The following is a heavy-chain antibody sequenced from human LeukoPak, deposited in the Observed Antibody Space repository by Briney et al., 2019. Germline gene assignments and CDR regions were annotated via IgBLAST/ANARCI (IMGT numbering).Heavy chain of an antibody. CDR3: ARLYYDSSGYYSFDY. CDR2: IYYSGST. CDR1: GGSISSYY. J-gene: IGHJ4*02. Sequence: SETLSLTCTVSGGSISSYYWSWIRQPPGKGLEWIGYIYYSGSTNYNPSLKSRVTISGDTSKNQSSLKLSSVTAADTAVYYCARLYYDSSGYYSFDYWGQGTLVTVSS. V-gene: IGHV4-59*08. D-gene: IGHD3-22*01.